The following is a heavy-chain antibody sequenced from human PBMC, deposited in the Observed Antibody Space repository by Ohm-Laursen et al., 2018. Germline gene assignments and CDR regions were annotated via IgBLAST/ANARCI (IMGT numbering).Heavy chain of an antibody. D-gene: IGHD5-12*01. V-gene: IGHV4-59*01. CDR1: GGSISSYY. Sequence: GTLSLTCTVSGGSISSYYWSWIRQPPGKGLEWIGYIYYSGSTNYNPSLKSRVTISVDTSKNQFSLKLSSVTAADTAVYYCARSGRGYSGYDHYYYYGMDVWGQGTTVTVSS. J-gene: IGHJ6*02. CDR2: IYYSGST. CDR3: ARSGRGYSGYDHYYYYGMDV.